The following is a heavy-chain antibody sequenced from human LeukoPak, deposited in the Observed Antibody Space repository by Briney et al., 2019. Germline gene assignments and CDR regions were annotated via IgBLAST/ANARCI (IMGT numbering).Heavy chain of an antibody. D-gene: IGHD2-15*01. CDR3: ARHPFATPFDS. J-gene: IGHJ4*02. CDR1: GFTFSSYA. CDR2: AYSSGHT. Sequence: GSLRLPCAASGFTFSSYAMSWIRQPPGKGLEWMGYAYSSGHTIYNSSLKSRVAMSLDTSKSQFSLRLSSVTAADTALYFCARHPFATPFDSWGPGTLVTVSS. V-gene: IGHV4-59*08.